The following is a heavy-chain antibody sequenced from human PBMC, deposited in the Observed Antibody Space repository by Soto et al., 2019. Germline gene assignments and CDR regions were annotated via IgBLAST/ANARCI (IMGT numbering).Heavy chain of an antibody. CDR1: GGTFSSYA. CDR2: IIPIFGTA. CDR3: ASDSSGYYFVFDY. Sequence: GPQWKVSCKASGGTFSSYAISWVRQAPGQGLEWMGGIIPIFGTANYAQKFRGRVTITADESTSTAYMELSSLRSEDTAVYYCASDSSGYYFVFDYWGQGTLVTVSS. J-gene: IGHJ4*02. D-gene: IGHD3-22*01. V-gene: IGHV1-69*13.